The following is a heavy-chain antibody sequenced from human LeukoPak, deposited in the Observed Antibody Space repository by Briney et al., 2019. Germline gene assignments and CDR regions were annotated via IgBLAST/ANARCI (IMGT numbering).Heavy chain of an antibody. J-gene: IGHJ6*03. D-gene: IGHD3-10*01. CDR2: IYSGGST. CDR1: GFTFSSYW. Sequence: QTGGSLRLSCAASGFTFSSYWMSWVRQAPGKGLEWVSVIYSGGSTYYADSVKGRFTISRDNSKNMLYLQMNSLRAEDTAVYYCAKGGRTGGSITMPRGVRNYHYYMDVWGKGTTVTISS. V-gene: IGHV3-53*01. CDR3: AKGGRTGGSITMPRGVRNYHYYMDV.